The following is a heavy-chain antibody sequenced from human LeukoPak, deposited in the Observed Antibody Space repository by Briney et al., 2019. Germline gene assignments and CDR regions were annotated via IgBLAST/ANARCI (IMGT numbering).Heavy chain of an antibody. CDR3: ARDRGSSWAPDDY. V-gene: IGHV4-31*03. J-gene: IGHJ4*02. CDR1: GGSISSGGYY. Sequence: PSETLSLTCTVSGGSISSGGYYWSWIRQHPGKGLEWIGYIYYSGSTYYNPSLKSRVTISVDTSKNQFSLKLSSVTAADTAVYYCARDRGSSWAPDDYWGQGTLVTVSS. CDR2: IYYSGST. D-gene: IGHD6-13*01.